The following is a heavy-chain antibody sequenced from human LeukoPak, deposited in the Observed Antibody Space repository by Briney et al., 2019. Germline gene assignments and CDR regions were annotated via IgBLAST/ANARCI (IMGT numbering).Heavy chain of an antibody. D-gene: IGHD1-26*01. CDR3: ARGGNYWPQWWFDP. V-gene: IGHV4-59*01. CDR2: TYYTGST. J-gene: IGHJ5*02. CDR1: GGSISTYY. Sequence: SETLSLTCTVSGGSISTYYWSWIRQPPGKGLEWIGYTYYTGSTSYNPSLKSRVTMSLDASKNQFSLELNSVTPADTAVYYCARGGNYWPQWWFDPWGRGTLVSVPS.